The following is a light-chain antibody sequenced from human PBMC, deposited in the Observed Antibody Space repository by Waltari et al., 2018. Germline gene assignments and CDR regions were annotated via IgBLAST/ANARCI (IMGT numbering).Light chain of an antibody. CDR1: QSVGTN. Sequence: EIVLTQSPATLSVSPGDRVTLSCRASQSVGTNLAWYQHSPGRAPRLLVYRASTRASYIPARFSASGSGTEFPLSISTLQSEDSAVFYCQQYNDWPRTFGQGTKVEIK. J-gene: IGKJ1*01. CDR3: QQYNDWPRT. V-gene: IGKV3D-15*01. CDR2: RAS.